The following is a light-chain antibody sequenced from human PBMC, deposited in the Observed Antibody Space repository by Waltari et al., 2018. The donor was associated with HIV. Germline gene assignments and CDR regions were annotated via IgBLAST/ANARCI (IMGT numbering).Light chain of an antibody. J-gene: IGKJ1*01. Sequence: EIVLTQSPGNMSVSPGERATLSCRTSHSVSSNLAWYYQKSGQAPRLLIHGASTRAPGIAARFTASVSGKEFTLTITTLQSTDSGIYYCQQYYNWPRTFGQGTKVEAK. V-gene: IGKV3-15*01. CDR1: HSVSSN. CDR2: GAS. CDR3: QQYYNWPRT.